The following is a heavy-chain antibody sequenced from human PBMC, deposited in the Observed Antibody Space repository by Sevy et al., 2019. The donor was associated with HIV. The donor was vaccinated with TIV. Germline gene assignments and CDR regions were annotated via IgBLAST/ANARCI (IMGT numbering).Heavy chain of an antibody. D-gene: IGHD3-10*01. CDR3: ARLSFAELSSDY. Sequence: SETLSLTCTVSGGSISSSIYYWGWIRQPPGKGLEWIATIYYSGSAYYNPSLESRVIISADTSKNHLSLRLSSVTAADTAVYYCARLSFAELSSDYWGQGTLVTVSS. CDR2: IYYSGSA. CDR1: GGSISSSIYY. V-gene: IGHV4-39*02. J-gene: IGHJ4*02.